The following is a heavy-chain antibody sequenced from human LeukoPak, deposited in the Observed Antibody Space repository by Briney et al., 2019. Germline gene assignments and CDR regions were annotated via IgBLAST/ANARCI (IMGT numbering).Heavy chain of an antibody. CDR2: ISSSGYYI. CDR3: ARDLVSRSNY. D-gene: IGHD6-6*01. CDR1: GFSVSDAW. Sequence: GGSLRLSCAASGFSVSDAWMNWVRQSPGKGLEWVSSISSSGYYIYYADSVKGRFTISRDNAKNSLYLQMNSLRAEDTAVYYCARDLVSRSNYWGQGTPVTVSS. V-gene: IGHV3-21*01. J-gene: IGHJ4*02.